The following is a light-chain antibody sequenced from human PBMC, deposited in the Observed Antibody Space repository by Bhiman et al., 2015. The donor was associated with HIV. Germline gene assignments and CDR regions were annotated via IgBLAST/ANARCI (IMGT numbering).Light chain of an antibody. V-gene: IGLV1-51*02. CDR1: SSNIGNNY. CDR3: AAWDGSLNGPV. Sequence: QSVLTQPPSVSAAPGQKVTISCSGSSSNIGNNYVSWYQQLPGTAPKLLIYENNKRPSGVPDRFSGSKSGTSASLAISGLQAEDEADYYCAAWDGSLNGPVFGGGTKLTVL. CDR2: ENN. J-gene: IGLJ3*02.